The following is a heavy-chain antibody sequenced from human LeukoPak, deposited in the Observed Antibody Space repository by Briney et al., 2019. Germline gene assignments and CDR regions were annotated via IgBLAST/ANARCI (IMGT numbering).Heavy chain of an antibody. CDR1: GFTFSSYS. J-gene: IGHJ3*02. CDR2: ISSSSYI. Sequence: GGSLRLSCAAPGFTFSSYSMNWVRQAPGKGLEWVSSISSSSYIYYADSVKGRFTISRDNAKNSLYLQMNSLRAEDTAVYYCARFVRGVSDAFDIWGQGTMVTVSS. D-gene: IGHD3-10*02. V-gene: IGHV3-21*01. CDR3: ARFVRGVSDAFDI.